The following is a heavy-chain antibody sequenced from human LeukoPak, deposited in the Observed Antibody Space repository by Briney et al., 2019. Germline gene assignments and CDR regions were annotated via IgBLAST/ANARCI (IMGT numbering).Heavy chain of an antibody. Sequence: SSVKVSCKASGGTFSHYAISWVRQAPGQGLKGMGGIIPIFGTANYAQKFRGRVTITADKSTRTAYMELSSLRSEDTAVYYCARAALGYFDYWGQGTLVTVSS. V-gene: IGHV1-69*06. CDR1: GGTFSHYA. CDR3: ARAALGYFDY. J-gene: IGHJ4*02. CDR2: IIPIFGTA. D-gene: IGHD7-27*01.